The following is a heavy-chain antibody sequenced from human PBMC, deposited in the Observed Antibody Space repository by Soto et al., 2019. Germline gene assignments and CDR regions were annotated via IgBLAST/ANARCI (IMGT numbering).Heavy chain of an antibody. D-gene: IGHD6-19*01. J-gene: IGHJ6*02. CDR3: ARHLGRIAVAGTVYYGMDV. CDR2: IYPGDSDT. Sequence: GEFLKISCKGSGYSFTSYWIGWVRQMPGKGLEWMGIIYPGDSDTRYSPSFQGQVTISADKSISTAYLQWSSLKASDTAMYYCARHLGRIAVAGTVYYGMDVWGQGTTVTVSS. CDR1: GYSFTSYW. V-gene: IGHV5-51*01.